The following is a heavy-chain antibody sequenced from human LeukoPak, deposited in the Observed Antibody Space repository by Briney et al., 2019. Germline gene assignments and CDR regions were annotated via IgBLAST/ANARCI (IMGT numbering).Heavy chain of an antibody. V-gene: IGHV1-18*01. D-gene: IGHD1-26*01. CDR3: ARAGDWEPLRSLFGWFDP. Sequence: ASVTVSCPASGYTFTRYGIRWVRLAPGHGLEWMGWISAYNGNTNYAQKLQGRVTMTPVTSTSTAYMELRSLKPDATAVYYCARAGDWEPLRSLFGWFDPWGQGTLVTVSS. J-gene: IGHJ5*02. CDR2: ISAYNGNT. CDR1: GYTFTRYG.